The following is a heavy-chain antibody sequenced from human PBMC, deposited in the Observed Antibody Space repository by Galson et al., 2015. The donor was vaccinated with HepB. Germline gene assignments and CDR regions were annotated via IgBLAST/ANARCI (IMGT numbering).Heavy chain of an antibody. J-gene: IGHJ5*02. CDR1: GNTFRSYA. D-gene: IGHD2-15*01. CDR3: ANAGECSGGSCYEGS. CDR2: IIPIFGTG. V-gene: IGHV1-69*06. Sequence: SVKVSCKVSGNTFRSYALSWVRQAPGQGLEWMGGIIPIFGTGYYAQRFQGRVTITADKSTNTVYMELCSLTSEDTAVYYCANAGECSGGSCYEGSWGQGTLVSVSS.